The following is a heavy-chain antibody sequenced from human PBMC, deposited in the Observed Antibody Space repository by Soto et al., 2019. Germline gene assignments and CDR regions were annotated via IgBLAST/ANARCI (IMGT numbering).Heavy chain of an antibody. CDR3: ARHGITGSYYDAFDI. V-gene: IGHV4-39*01. J-gene: IGHJ3*02. CDR1: GGTFSTSRGR. D-gene: IGHD1-26*01. Sequence: SETLSLTCTPSGGTFSTSRGRGGGVPEPPGKVLEWIASIKYSGTTFYNPSLKSRVTLSVDTSKSQFALKLSSVTAAETAVYYCARHGITGSYYDAFDIWGQGTMVT. CDR2: IKYSGTT.